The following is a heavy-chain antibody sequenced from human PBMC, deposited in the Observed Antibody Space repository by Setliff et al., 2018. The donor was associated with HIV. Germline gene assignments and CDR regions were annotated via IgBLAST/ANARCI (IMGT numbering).Heavy chain of an antibody. CDR1: GGPLNSRNW. D-gene: IGHD3-10*01. J-gene: IGHJ4*02. CDR3: ARVGYHGSGGYSFDY. Sequence: SETLSLTCAVSGGPLNSRNWWSWVRQPPGKGLEWIGEVFHSGSANSNPSLRSRVTISVDTSKNQLSLNLSSVTAAETAVYYCARVGYHGSGGYSFDYWGQGTLVTVSS. V-gene: IGHV4-4*02. CDR2: VFHSGSA.